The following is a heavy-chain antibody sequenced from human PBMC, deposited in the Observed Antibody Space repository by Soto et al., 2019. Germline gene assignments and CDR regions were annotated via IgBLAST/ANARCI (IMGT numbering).Heavy chain of an antibody. Sequence: QVQLVQSGAEVKKPGSSVKVSCKASGGTFSSYAISWVRQAPGQGLEWMGGLIPIFGTANYAQKCQGRVTITADESTSTAYMELSSLRSEDTAVYDCAREAGRTGTADYWGQGTLVTVSS. J-gene: IGHJ4*02. CDR2: LIPIFGTA. CDR1: GGTFSSYA. D-gene: IGHD1-1*01. CDR3: AREAGRTGTADY. V-gene: IGHV1-69*01.